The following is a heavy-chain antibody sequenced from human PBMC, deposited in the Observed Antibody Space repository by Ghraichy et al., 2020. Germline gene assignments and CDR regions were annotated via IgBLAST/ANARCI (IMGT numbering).Heavy chain of an antibody. CDR1: GFTFSNHA. J-gene: IGHJ5*02. D-gene: IGHD1-7*01. Sequence: GGSLRLSCAASGFTFSNHALHWVRQAPGKGLEWVAVTSYDGSKKFYLDSVKGRFTISRDNSKNTVYLQMNSLGPEDTAVYYCAKDWAGTDLFSNWFDAWGQGTLVTVSS. V-gene: IGHV3-30*18. CDR3: AKDWAGTDLFSNWFDA. CDR2: TSYDGSKK.